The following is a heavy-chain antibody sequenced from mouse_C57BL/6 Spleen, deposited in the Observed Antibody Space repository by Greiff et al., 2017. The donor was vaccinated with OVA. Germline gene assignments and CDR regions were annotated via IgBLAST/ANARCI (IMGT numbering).Heavy chain of an antibody. J-gene: IGHJ3*01. V-gene: IGHV5-6*01. Sequence: EVKLVESGGDLVKPGGSLKLSCAASGFTFSSYGMSWVRQTPDKRLEWVATISSGGSYTYYPDSVKGRFTISRDNAKNTLYLQMSSLKSEDTAMYYCARHYGSSYRNAYWGQGTLVTVSA. CDR3: ARHYGSSYRNAY. CDR1: GFTFSSYG. CDR2: ISSGGSYT. D-gene: IGHD1-1*01.